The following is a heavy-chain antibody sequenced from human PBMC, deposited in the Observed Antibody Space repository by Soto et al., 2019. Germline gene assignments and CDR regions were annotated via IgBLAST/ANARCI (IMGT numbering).Heavy chain of an antibody. CDR3: ARGRIPYSSGFDY. CDR2: INHSGST. V-gene: IGHV4-34*01. Sequence: SETLSLTCAVYGGSFSGYYWSWIRQPPGKGPEWIGEINHSGSTNYNPSLKSRVTISVDTSKNQFSLKLSSVTAADTAVYYCARGRIPYSSGFDYWGQGTLVTVSS. J-gene: IGHJ4*02. D-gene: IGHD6-19*01. CDR1: GGSFSGYY.